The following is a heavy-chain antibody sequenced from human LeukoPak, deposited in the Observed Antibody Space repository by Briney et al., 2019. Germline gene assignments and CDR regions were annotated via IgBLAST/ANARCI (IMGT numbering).Heavy chain of an antibody. CDR3: TTGPYYYDSSGPLDY. J-gene: IGHJ4*02. V-gene: IGHV3-15*01. CDR1: EFTFSDYY. CDR2: IKSKTDGGTT. Sequence: PGGSLRLSCAASEFTFSDYYMSWVRQAPGKGLEWVGRIKSKTDGGTTDYAAPVKGRFTISRDDSKNTLYLQMNSLKTEDTAVYYCTTGPYYYDSSGPLDYWGRGTLVTVSS. D-gene: IGHD3-22*01.